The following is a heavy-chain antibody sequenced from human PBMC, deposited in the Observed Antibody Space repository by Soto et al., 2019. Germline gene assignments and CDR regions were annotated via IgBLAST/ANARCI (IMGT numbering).Heavy chain of an antibody. J-gene: IGHJ4*02. V-gene: IGHV4-34*01. CDR2: INHSGST. Sequence: ASEMLSLTCAVYGGSFSGYYWTWIRQPPGTGLEWIGEINHSGSTNYNPSLKSRVTISVDTSKNQFSLKLTSVTAADTAVYYCARDKITGLFDYWGQGTLVTVSS. CDR1: GGSFSGYY. CDR3: ARDKITGLFDY. D-gene: IGHD2-8*02.